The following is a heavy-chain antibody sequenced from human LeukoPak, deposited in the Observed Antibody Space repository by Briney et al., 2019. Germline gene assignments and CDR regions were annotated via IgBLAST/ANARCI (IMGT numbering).Heavy chain of an antibody. CDR1: GFTFSSYT. J-gene: IGHJ4*02. V-gene: IGHV3-30-3*01. CDR3: ARVYSYGSGTYYYFDY. D-gene: IGHD3-10*01. CDR2: MSHDGNNK. Sequence: GGSLRLSCAASGFTFSSYTIHWVRQRPGKGLEWVAVMSHDGNNKYYAHSVKGRFTISRDNSMNTLFLQMNSLSAEDTAVYFCARVYSYGSGTYYYFDYWGQGTLVAVSS.